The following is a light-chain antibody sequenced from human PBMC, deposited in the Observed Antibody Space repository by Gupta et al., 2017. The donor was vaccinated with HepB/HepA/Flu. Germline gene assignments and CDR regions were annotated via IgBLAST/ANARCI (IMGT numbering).Light chain of an antibody. V-gene: IGKV3-20*01. Sequence: EIVLTQSPGTLSLSAGERATLSCRASQSVSSSYLAWYQQRPGQAPRLLIHGASSRATGISDRFSGSGSGADFTLTISRLEPEDFAVYYCQQDGSSPWTFGQGTKVEIK. CDR3: QQDGSSPWT. CDR2: GAS. CDR1: QSVSSSY. J-gene: IGKJ1*01.